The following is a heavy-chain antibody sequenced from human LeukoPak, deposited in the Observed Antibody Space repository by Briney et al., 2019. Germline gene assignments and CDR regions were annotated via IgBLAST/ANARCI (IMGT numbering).Heavy chain of an antibody. J-gene: IGHJ6*02. Sequence: GGSLRLSCAASGFTFSSYGMHWVRQAPGKGLEWVAVISYDGSNKYYADSVKGRFTISRDNSKNTLYLQMNSLRAEDTAVYYCAKDIVSVRLSTGHRENSSSWSLGSYYYYYGMVVGGQGPTDSVFS. CDR2: ISYDGSNK. CDR1: GFTFSSYG. CDR3: AKDIVSVRLSTGHRENSSSWSLGSYYYYYGMVV. D-gene: IGHD6-13*01. V-gene: IGHV3-30*18.